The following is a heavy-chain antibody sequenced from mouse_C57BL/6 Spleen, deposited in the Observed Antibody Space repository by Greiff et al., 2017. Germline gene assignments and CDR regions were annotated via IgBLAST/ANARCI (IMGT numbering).Heavy chain of an antibody. Sequence: VQLQQSGAELVRPGTSVKMSCKASGYTFTNYWIGWAKQRPGHGLEWIGDIYPGGGYTNYNEKFKGKATLTADKSSSTAYMQFSSLTSEDSAIYYGAREANYDGYYEGYFDVWGTGTTVTVSS. CDR1: GYTFTNYW. J-gene: IGHJ1*03. D-gene: IGHD2-3*01. CDR3: AREANYDGYYEGYFDV. CDR2: IYPGGGYT. V-gene: IGHV1-63*01.